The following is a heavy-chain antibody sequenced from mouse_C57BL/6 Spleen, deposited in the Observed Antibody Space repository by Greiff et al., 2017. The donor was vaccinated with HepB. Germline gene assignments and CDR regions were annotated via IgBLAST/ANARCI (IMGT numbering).Heavy chain of an antibody. Sequence: VQLQQSGPELVKPGASVKISCKASGYTFTDYYMNWVKQSHGKSLEWIGDINPNNGGTSYNQKFKGKATLTVDKSSSTAYMELRSLTSEDSAVYYCARGTTVVARFDYWGQGTTLTVSS. J-gene: IGHJ2*01. CDR1: GYTFTDYY. CDR2: INPNNGGT. V-gene: IGHV1-26*01. CDR3: ARGTTVVARFDY. D-gene: IGHD1-1*01.